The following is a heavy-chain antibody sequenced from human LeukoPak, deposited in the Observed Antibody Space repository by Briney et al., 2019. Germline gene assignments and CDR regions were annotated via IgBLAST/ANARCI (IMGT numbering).Heavy chain of an antibody. CDR1: GGSISSYY. V-gene: IGHV4-4*07. D-gene: IGHD2-15*01. J-gene: IGHJ4*02. Sequence: SETLSLTCTVSGGSISSYYWSWIRQPAGKGLEWIGRIYTSGSTNYNPSLKSRVTMSVDTSKNQFSLKLSSVTAADTAVYYCARYHPNLLRNYSDYWGQGTLVTVSS. CDR2: IYTSGST. CDR3: ARYHPNLLRNYSDY.